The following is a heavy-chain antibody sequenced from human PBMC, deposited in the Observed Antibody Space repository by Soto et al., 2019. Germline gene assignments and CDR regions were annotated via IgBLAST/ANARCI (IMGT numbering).Heavy chain of an antibody. Sequence: GASVKVSCKASGYTFTSYAMHWVRQAPGQRLEWMGWINAGNGNTKYSQKFQGRVTITRDTSASTAYMELSSLRSEDTAVYYCARSITMVRGVPGYWGQGTLVTVSS. D-gene: IGHD3-10*01. CDR2: INAGNGNT. CDR3: ARSITMVRGVPGY. V-gene: IGHV1-3*01. CDR1: GYTFTSYA. J-gene: IGHJ4*02.